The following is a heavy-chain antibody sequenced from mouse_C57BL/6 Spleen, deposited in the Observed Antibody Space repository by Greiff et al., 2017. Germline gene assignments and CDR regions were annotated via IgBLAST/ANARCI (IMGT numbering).Heavy chain of an antibody. V-gene: IGHV1-53*01. CDR3: ARSSRYRDFDY. CDR2: INPSNGGT. D-gene: IGHD2-14*01. CDR1: GYTFTSYW. J-gene: IGHJ2*01. Sequence: QVQLQQPGTELVKPGASVKLSCKASGYTFTSYWMHWVKQRPGQGLEWIGNINPSNGGTNYNEKFKSKATLTVDKSSSTAYMQLSSRTSEDSAVYDCARSSRYRDFDYWGQGTTLTVSS.